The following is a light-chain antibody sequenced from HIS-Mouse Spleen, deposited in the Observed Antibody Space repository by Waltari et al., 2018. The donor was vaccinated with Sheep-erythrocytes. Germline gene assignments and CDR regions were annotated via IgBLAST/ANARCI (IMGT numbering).Light chain of an antibody. J-gene: IGLJ1*01. Sequence: QSALTQPRSVSGSPGQSVTISCTGTSSDVGGYNYVSWYQQHPGKAPKLMIYDVRKWPSGCPDRSSGSKSGNTASLTISGLQAEDEADYYCCSYAGSYNHVFATGTKVTVL. CDR1: SSDVGGYNY. V-gene: IGLV2-11*01. CDR2: DVR. CDR3: CSYAGSYNHV.